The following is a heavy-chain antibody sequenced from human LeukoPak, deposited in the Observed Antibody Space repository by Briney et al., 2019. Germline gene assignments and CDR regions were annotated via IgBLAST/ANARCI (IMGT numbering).Heavy chain of an antibody. CDR3: ARDGGYYGGYYFDY. J-gene: IGHJ4*02. D-gene: IGHD1-26*01. Sequence: PGGSLRLSCAASGFTFRSYTMNWVRQAPGKGLEWVSSITATSSYIYYADSLKGRFTVSRDDAKDSLYLQMHSLRAEDTAVYFCARDGGYYGGYYFDYWGQGTLVTVSS. V-gene: IGHV3-21*01. CDR1: GFTFRSYT. CDR2: ITATSSYI.